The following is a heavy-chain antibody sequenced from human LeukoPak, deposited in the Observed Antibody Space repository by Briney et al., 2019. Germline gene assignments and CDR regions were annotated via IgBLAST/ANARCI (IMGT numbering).Heavy chain of an antibody. V-gene: IGHV4-4*02. Sequence: NTSETLSLTCAVSGGSISSSNWWSWVRQPPGKGLEWIGEIYHSGSTNYNPSLKSRVTISVDKSKNQFSLKLSSVTAADTAVYYCVLSAVVPAAMTYYYYGMDVWGKGSTVTVSS. J-gene: IGHJ6*04. CDR3: VLSAVVPAAMTYYYYGMDV. CDR1: GGSISSSNW. CDR2: IYHSGST. D-gene: IGHD2-2*01.